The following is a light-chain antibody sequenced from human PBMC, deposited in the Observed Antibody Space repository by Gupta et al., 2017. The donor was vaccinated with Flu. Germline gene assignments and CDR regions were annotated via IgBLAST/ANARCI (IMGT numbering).Light chain of an antibody. V-gene: IGLV4-69*01. Sequence: SVKLTCTLSSGHSSYAIAWHQQQPEKGPRYLMKLNSDGSHSKGDGIPDRFSGSSSGAERYLTISSLQSEDESDYYCQTWGTGPVFGGGTKLTVL. CDR1: SGHSSYA. J-gene: IGLJ3*02. CDR2: LNSDGSH. CDR3: QTWGTGPV.